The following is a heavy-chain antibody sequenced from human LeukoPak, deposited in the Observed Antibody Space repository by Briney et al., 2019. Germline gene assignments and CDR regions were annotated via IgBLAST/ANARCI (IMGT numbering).Heavy chain of an antibody. Sequence: GGSLRLSCAASGFTFSSYAMHWVRQAPGKGLEWVAVISYDGSNKYYADSVKGRFTISRDNSKNTLYLQMNSLRAEDTAVYYCAKGDSYYDFCLLNWGQGTLVTVSS. CDR1: GFTFSSYA. J-gene: IGHJ4*02. D-gene: IGHD3-3*01. CDR2: ISYDGSNK. V-gene: IGHV3-30-3*01. CDR3: AKGDSYYDFCLLN.